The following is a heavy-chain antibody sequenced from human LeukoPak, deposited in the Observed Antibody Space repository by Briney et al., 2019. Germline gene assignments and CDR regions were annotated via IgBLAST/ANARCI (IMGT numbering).Heavy chain of an antibody. V-gene: IGHV3-23*01. CDR3: ARDMGYCSSSNCYTYYLDY. CDR2: ISGSGGST. CDR1: GFTFSNYA. Sequence: PGGSLRLSCAASGFTFSNYAMSWVRQAPGKGLEWVSTISGSGGSTYYADSVKGRFTISRDNSKNTLYLQMNSLRGEDTAVYYCARDMGYCSSSNCYTYYLDYWGQGTLVTVSS. D-gene: IGHD2-2*01. J-gene: IGHJ4*02.